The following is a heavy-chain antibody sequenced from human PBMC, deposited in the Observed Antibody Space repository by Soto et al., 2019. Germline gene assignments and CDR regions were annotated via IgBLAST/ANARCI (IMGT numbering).Heavy chain of an antibody. J-gene: IGHJ4*02. Sequence: EVHLVESGGGLVQTGGSLRLSCAIFESTVSRDWMNWVRQAPGKGLEWVAHINQDGSEKYYVDSVKGRFTISRDKAKKSLYLQMNNLRPADTAMYYCSGGVGDAFWGQGTLVTVSS. D-gene: IGHD1-26*01. V-gene: IGHV3-7*04. CDR2: INQDGSEK. CDR1: ESTVSRDW. CDR3: SGGVGDAF.